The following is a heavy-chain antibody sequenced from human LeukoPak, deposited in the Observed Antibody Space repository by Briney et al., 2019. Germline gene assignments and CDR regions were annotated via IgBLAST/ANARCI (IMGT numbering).Heavy chain of an antibody. CDR3: ARGVLLWFGGLSEYYFDY. CDR1: GYTFTGYY. CDR2: INPNSGGT. D-gene: IGHD3-10*01. Sequence: ASVKVSCKASGYTFTGYYMHWVRQAPGQGLEWMGWINPNSGGTNYAQKFQGWVTMTRATSISTAYMELSRLRSDDTAVYYCARGVLLWFGGLSEYYFDYWGQGTLVTVSS. V-gene: IGHV1-2*04. J-gene: IGHJ4*02.